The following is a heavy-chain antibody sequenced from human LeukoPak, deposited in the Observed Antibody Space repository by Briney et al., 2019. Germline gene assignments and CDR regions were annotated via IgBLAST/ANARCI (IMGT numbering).Heavy chain of an antibody. CDR1: GFTFSSYW. J-gene: IGHJ4*02. Sequence: GGSLRLSCAASGFTFSSYWMSCVRQAPGKGLEWVANIKQDGSEKQYVDSVKGRFAISRDNAENSLYLQMNSLKAEDTAVYYCGRFTRSGDSVYWGQGTLVTVSS. D-gene: IGHD7-27*01. CDR3: GRFTRSGDSVY. V-gene: IGHV3-7*04. CDR2: IKQDGSEK.